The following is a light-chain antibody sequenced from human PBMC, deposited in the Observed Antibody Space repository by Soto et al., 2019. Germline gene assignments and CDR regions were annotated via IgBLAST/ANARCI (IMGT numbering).Light chain of an antibody. CDR1: ESVDSNY. Sequence: EIVLTQSPGTLSLSPGERATLSCRASESVDSNYLAWYQQKPGQAPRLLMYGAASRATGIPDRFRGSGSGTDFILTISRLDPEDSAVYYCQQYSRSPQTFGQGTKV. CDR3: QQYSRSPQT. CDR2: GAA. J-gene: IGKJ1*01. V-gene: IGKV3-20*01.